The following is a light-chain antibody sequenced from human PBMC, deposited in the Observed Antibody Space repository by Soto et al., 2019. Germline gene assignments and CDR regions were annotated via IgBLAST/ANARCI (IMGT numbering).Light chain of an antibody. V-gene: IGKV1-39*01. CDR1: QSISTY. J-gene: IGKJ4*01. CDR2: ATS. CDR3: QQTYSRVLS. Sequence: DIQMTQSPSSLSASAGDRVPIPCRASQSISTYLNWLQKKPGKAPEVLISATSTLQSGVPARFSGSGSGTEFTLTISSLQPEDVATYYCQQTYSRVLSFGGGTKVEIK.